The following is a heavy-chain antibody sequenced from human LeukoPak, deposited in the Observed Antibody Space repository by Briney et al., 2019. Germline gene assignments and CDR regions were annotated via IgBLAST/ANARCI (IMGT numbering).Heavy chain of an antibody. CDR2: IYYSGST. Sequence: TASETLSLTCTVSGGSISSSSYSWGWIRQPPGKGLEWIGSIYYSGSTYYNPSLKSRVTISVDTSKNQFSLKLSSVTAADTAVYYCARVVLRYFDWLYDDAFDIWGQGTMVTVSS. D-gene: IGHD3-9*01. CDR3: ARVVLRYFDWLYDDAFDI. V-gene: IGHV4-39*07. J-gene: IGHJ3*02. CDR1: GGSISSSSYS.